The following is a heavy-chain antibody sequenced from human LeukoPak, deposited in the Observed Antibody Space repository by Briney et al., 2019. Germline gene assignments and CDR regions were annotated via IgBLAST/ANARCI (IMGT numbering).Heavy chain of an antibody. V-gene: IGHV3-11*01. CDR3: ARERGDIVAF. J-gene: IGHJ6*02. CDR1: GFSFSDDF. CDR2: ISHSGYTI. Sequence: GGSLRLSCVASGFSFSDDFMSWIRQAPGQRPEWVSYISHSGYTIQYADSVKGRFTISRDNAKNSLYLQMNSLRAEDTAVYYCARERGDIVAFWGQGTTVTVSS. D-gene: IGHD2-15*01.